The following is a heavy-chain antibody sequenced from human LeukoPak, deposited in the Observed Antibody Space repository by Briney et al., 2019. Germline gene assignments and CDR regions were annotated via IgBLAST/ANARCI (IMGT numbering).Heavy chain of an antibody. CDR3: ASGVFDY. V-gene: IGHV3-33*01. CDR1: GFPFSGYG. Sequence: GGSLRLPCTPSGFPFSGYGMLGVRRAPGKGMEWVAVIWYDGSNKYYADSVKGRFTISRDNSKNTLYLQMNSLRAEDTAVYYCASGVFDYWGQGTLVTVSS. J-gene: IGHJ4*02. CDR2: IWYDGSNK.